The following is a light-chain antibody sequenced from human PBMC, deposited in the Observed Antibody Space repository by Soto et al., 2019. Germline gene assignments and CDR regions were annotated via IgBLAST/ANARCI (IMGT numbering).Light chain of an antibody. CDR3: QSYDRNLRGWV. Sequence: QTVVAQPPSVSGAPGQRVTISCSNIGAAYHVHWYQQLPGTAPKLLIFGNSRRPSGVPDRFSGAKSGTSASLAITGLQAEDEADYYCQSYDRNLRGWVFGGGTKLTVL. J-gene: IGLJ3*02. CDR2: GNS. CDR1: NIGAAYH. V-gene: IGLV1-40*01.